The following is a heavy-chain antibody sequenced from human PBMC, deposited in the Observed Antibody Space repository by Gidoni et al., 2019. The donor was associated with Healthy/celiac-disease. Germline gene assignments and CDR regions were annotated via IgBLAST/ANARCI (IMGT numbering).Heavy chain of an antibody. CDR1: GGSFSGYY. V-gene: IGHV4-34*01. CDR3: ARGGIFSPRYYFDY. J-gene: IGHJ4*02. CDR2: INHSGST. Sequence: QVQLPQWCAGLLKPSETLSLTCAVYGGSFSGYYWSWIRQPPGKGLEWIGEINHSGSTNYNPTLKSRVTISVDTSKNQFSLKLSSVTAADTAVYYCARGGIFSPRYYFDYWGQGTLVTVSS.